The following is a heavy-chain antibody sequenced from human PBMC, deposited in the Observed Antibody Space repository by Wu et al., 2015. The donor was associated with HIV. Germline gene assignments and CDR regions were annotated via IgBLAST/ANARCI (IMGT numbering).Heavy chain of an antibody. CDR1: DSLTSGDYY. CDR2: IFSNGNT. CDR3: AREAWNSLGWLGFDI. V-gene: IGHV4-30-4*08. J-gene: IGHJ3*02. D-gene: IGHD1-7*01. Sequence: QVQLQESGPGLVKPSQTLSLTCSLSDSLTSGDYYWTWIRQSPGKGLEWIGYIFSNGNTKYSPSLQSRVTISLDTSNNRFSLKLTSVTAAGTGMYYCAREAWNSLGWLGFDIWGQGTMVTVSS.